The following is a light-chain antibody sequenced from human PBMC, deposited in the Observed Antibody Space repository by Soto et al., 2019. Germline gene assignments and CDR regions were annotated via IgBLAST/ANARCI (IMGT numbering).Light chain of an antibody. V-gene: IGKV3-20*01. Sequence: EIVLTQSPGTLSLSPGERVTLSCRASQSVSSSYLAWYQQKPGQAPRLLIYGASSRATGIPDRFRGSGSGTDFTLTISRLEPEDFAVYYCQHYGSSPGTFGQGTKVEIK. J-gene: IGKJ1*01. CDR3: QHYGSSPGT. CDR1: QSVSSSY. CDR2: GAS.